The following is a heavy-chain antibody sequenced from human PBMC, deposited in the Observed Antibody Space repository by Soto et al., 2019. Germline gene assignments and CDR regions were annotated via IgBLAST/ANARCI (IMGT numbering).Heavy chain of an antibody. J-gene: IGHJ4*02. D-gene: IGHD6-19*01. V-gene: IGHV1-2*04. CDR1: GYTFTGYY. Sequence: ASVKVSCKASGYTFTGYYMHWVRQAPGQGLEWMGWINPNSGGTNYAQKFQGWVTMTRDTSISTAYMELSRLRSDDTAVYYCARDEGGAVAGEFAYWGQGTLVTVSS. CDR3: ARDEGGAVAGEFAY. CDR2: INPNSGGT.